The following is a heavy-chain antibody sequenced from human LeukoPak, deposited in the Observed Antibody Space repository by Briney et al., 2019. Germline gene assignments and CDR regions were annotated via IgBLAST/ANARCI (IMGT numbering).Heavy chain of an antibody. CDR3: ARVGGSLAGSFDY. CDR1: GGTFSSYA. J-gene: IGHJ4*02. D-gene: IGHD6-19*01. V-gene: IGHV1-69*13. Sequence: ASVKVSCKASGGTFSSYAISWVRQAPGQGLEWMGGIIPIFGTANYAQKFQGRVTITADESTSTAYMELSSLRSKDTAVYYCARVGGSLAGSFDYWGQGTLVTVSS. CDR2: IIPIFGTA.